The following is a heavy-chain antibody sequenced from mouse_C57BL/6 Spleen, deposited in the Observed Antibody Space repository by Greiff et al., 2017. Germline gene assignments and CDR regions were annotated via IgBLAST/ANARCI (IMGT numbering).Heavy chain of an antibody. CDR1: GFSLTSYG. Sequence: VKVEESGPGLVAPSPSLSITCTVSGFSLTSYGVSWVRQPPGKGLEWLGVLGGGGSTNYHSALISRLSIIKDNSKSQVFLKLNSLQTDDTATYYCAKLTRYYYAMDYWGQGTSVTVSS. CDR3: AKLTRYYYAMDY. J-gene: IGHJ4*01. CDR2: LGGGGST. V-gene: IGHV2-3*01.